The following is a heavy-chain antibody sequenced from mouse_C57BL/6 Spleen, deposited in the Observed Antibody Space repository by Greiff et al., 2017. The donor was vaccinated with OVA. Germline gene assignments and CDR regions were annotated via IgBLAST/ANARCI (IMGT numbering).Heavy chain of an antibody. CDR3: ARDGAVVARGFAY. D-gene: IGHD1-1*01. J-gene: IGHJ3*01. CDR1: GYAFSSSW. V-gene: IGHV1-82*01. Sequence: QVQLQQSGPELVKPGASVKISCKASGYAFSSSWMNWVKQRPGKGLEWIGRIYPGDGDTNYNGKFKGKATLTADKSSSTAYMQLSSLTSEDSAVYFCARDGAVVARGFAYWGQGTLVTVSA. CDR2: IYPGDGDT.